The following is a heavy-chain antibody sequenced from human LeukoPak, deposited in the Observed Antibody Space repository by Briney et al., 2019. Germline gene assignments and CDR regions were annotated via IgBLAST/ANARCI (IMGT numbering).Heavy chain of an antibody. CDR1: GGTFSSYA. D-gene: IGHD3-16*01. CDR2: IIPIFGTA. Sequence: SVKVSCKASGGTFSSYAISWVRQAPGQGLEWMGGIIPIFGTANYAQKFQGRVTITADKSTSTAYMELSSLRSEDTAVYYCASAGGYDYVWGSNNWGQGTLVTVSS. J-gene: IGHJ4*02. CDR3: ASAGGYDYVWGSNN. V-gene: IGHV1-69*06.